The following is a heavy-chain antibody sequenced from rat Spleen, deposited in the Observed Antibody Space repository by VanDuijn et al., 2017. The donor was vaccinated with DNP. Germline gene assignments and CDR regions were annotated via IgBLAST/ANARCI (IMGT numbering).Heavy chain of an antibody. V-gene: IGHV5S13*01. CDR2: ITTGSVIT. Sequence: EVQLVESGGGLVQPGRSLKLSCAASGFTLSNYGMAWVRQAPTKGLEWVASITTGSVITYYRDSVRGRFTISRDDARNTQYLQVDSLRSEDTATYYCARQSPTTVVWYFDLWGPGTMVTVSS. J-gene: IGHJ1*01. D-gene: IGHD1-1*01. CDR1: GFTLSNYG. CDR3: ARQSPTTVVWYFDL.